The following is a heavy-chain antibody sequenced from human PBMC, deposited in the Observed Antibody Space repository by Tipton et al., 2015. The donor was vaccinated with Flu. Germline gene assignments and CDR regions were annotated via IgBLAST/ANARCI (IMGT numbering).Heavy chain of an antibody. CDR1: GDSLGNAYY. Sequence: TLSLTCTVSGDSLGNAYYWAWIRQPPGKGLEWIATIHRSGSTKYNPSLKSRVTISVDTSKNQFSLKLSFVTAADTAVYYCARRRDGYNCFDYWGQGTRVTVSS. J-gene: IGHJ4*02. CDR3: ARRRDGYNCFDY. CDR2: IHRSGST. V-gene: IGHV4-38-2*02. D-gene: IGHD5-24*01.